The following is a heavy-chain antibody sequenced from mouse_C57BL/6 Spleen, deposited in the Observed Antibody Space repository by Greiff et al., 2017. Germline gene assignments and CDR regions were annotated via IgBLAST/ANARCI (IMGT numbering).Heavy chain of an antibody. Sequence: KLVESGGGLVKPGGSLKLFCAASGFTFSSYTMSWVRQTPEKRLEWVATVSGGGGNNYYPDSVKGRFTISRDNAKNTLYLQMSSLGSEDTALYYCARHDYDYWGQGTTLTVAS. CDR2: VSGGGGNN. D-gene: IGHD2-4*01. J-gene: IGHJ2*01. CDR1: GFTFSSYT. CDR3: ARHDYDY. V-gene: IGHV5-9*01.